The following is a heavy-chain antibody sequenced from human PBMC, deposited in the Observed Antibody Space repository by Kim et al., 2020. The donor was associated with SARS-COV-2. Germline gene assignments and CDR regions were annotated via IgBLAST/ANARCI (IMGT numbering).Heavy chain of an antibody. CDR2: INHSGST. Sequence: SETLSLTCAVYGGSFSGYYWSWIRQPPGKGLEWIGEINHSGSTNYNPSLKSRVTISVDTSKNQFSLKLSSVTAADTAVYYCARGGGYGGNSATYYFDYWGQGTLVTVSS. J-gene: IGHJ4*02. CDR3: ARGGGYGGNSATYYFDY. CDR1: GGSFSGYY. V-gene: IGHV4-34*01. D-gene: IGHD4-17*01.